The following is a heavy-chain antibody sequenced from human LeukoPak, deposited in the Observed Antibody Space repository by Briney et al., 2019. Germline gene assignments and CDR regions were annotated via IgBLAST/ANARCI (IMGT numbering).Heavy chain of an antibody. CDR1: GYTFISYG. V-gene: IGHV1-18*01. CDR3: ARDPVGGSIDY. CDR2: ISAYNGNT. Sequence: ASVKVSCKASGYTFISYGISWVRQAPGQGLEWMGWISAYNGNTNYAQKLQGRVTTTTDTSTSTAYMELRSLRSDDTAVYYCARDPVGGSIDYWGQGTLVTVSS. J-gene: IGHJ4*02. D-gene: IGHD2-15*01.